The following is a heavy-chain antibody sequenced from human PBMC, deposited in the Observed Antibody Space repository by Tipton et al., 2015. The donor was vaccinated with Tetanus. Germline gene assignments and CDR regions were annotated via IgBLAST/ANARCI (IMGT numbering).Heavy chain of an antibody. V-gene: IGHV4-59*01. J-gene: IGHJ5*02. D-gene: IGHD2-8*01. Sequence: TLSLTCSVSGGSINPYYWSWIRQPPGKGLERIGNIYSSGSTYYNPSLKSRVTISVDTSRNQFSLRLKSVTPADTAMYYCAIDHRLSASYAGWFDPWGQGTLVTVSS. CDR3: AIDHRLSASYAGWFDP. CDR1: GGSINPYY. CDR2: IYSSGST.